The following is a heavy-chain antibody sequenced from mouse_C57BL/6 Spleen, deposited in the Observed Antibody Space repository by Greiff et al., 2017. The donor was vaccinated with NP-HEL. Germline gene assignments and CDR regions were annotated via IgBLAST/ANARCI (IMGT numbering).Heavy chain of an antibody. CDR2: IDPSDSYT. J-gene: IGHJ3*01. D-gene: IGHD1-1*01. Sequence: VQLQQPGAELVMPGASVKLSCKASGYTFTSYWMHWVKQRPGQGLEWIGEIDPSDSYTNYNQKFKGKSTLTVDKSSSTAYMQLSSLTSEDSAVYYCARGWAYGSSYGAWFAYWGQGTLVTVSA. V-gene: IGHV1-69*01. CDR3: ARGWAYGSSYGAWFAY. CDR1: GYTFTSYW.